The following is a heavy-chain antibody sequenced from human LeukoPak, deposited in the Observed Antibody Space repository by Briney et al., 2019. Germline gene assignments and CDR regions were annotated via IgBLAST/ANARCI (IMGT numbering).Heavy chain of an antibody. CDR2: IIPILGIA. CDR1: GGTFTSYT. J-gene: IGHJ5*02. D-gene: IGHD2-2*01. CDR3: ARSPYCSSTSCSMRWFDR. V-gene: IGHV1-69*02. Sequence: SVKVSCKASGGTFTSYTISWVRQAPGQGLEWMGRIIPILGIANYAQKFQGRVTITADTSTSTPYMELSSLRSEDTAVYYCARSPYCSSTSCSMRWFDRWGQGTLVTVSS.